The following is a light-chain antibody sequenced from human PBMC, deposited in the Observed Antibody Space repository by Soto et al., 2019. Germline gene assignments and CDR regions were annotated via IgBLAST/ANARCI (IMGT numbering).Light chain of an antibody. J-gene: IGKJ1*01. Sequence: EIVMTQSPATLSVSPGERATLSCRASQSVSSNLAWYQQKPGQAPRLLIYGASTRATGIPARFSGSGSGTEFTLTISSLQSEDFVVYYCQQYNNWLGAFGQRTKVKIK. CDR3: QQYNNWLGA. CDR2: GAS. V-gene: IGKV3-15*01. CDR1: QSVSSN.